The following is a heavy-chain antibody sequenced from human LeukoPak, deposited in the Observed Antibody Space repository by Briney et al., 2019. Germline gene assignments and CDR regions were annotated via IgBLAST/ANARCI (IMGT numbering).Heavy chain of an antibody. Sequence: GGSLRLSCAASGFNFSNAWMSWVRQAPGKGLEWVGRIKSNTDTDYAALVKGRFTISRDNSKNTLYLQMNSLKTEDTAVYYCTTDDGSSWSLTFDYWGQGTLVTVSS. D-gene: IGHD6-13*01. CDR1: GFNFSNAW. CDR2: IKSNTDT. CDR3: TTDDGSSWSLTFDY. J-gene: IGHJ4*02. V-gene: IGHV3-15*01.